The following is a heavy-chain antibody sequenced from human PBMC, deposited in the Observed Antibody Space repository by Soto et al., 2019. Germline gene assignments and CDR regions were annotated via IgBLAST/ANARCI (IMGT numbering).Heavy chain of an antibody. Sequence: PGGSLRLSCAASGFTFSSYGMHWVRQAPGKGLEWVAVIWYDGSNKYYADSVKGRFTISRDNSKNTLYLQMNSLRAEDTAVYYCARDKRPPGKYGMDVWGQGTTVTVSS. CDR1: GFTFSSYG. J-gene: IGHJ6*02. CDR3: ARDKRPPGKYGMDV. CDR2: IWYDGSNK. V-gene: IGHV3-33*01. D-gene: IGHD6-25*01.